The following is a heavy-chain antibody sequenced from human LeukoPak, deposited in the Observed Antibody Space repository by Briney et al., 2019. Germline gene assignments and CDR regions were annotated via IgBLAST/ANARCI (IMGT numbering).Heavy chain of an antibody. CDR1: GFTFSSYA. Sequence: GRSLRLSCAASGFTFSSYAMHWVRQAPGEGLEWVAVISYDGSNKYYADSVKGRFTISRDNSKNTLYLQMNSLRAEDTAVYYCATDISGPGDFDYWGQGTLVTVSS. D-gene: IGHD3-22*01. CDR3: ATDISGPGDFDY. CDR2: ISYDGSNK. V-gene: IGHV3-30-3*01. J-gene: IGHJ4*02.